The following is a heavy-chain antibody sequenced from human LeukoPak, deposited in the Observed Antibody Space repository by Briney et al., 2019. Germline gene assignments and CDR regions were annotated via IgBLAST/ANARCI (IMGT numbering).Heavy chain of an antibody. CDR1: GFSFSKYA. CDR2: ISFDETKK. D-gene: IGHD2/OR15-2a*01. CDR3: ARMKVIKGASLDY. V-gene: IGHV3-30-3*01. Sequence: SLRLSCAASGFSFSKYAMHWVRQAPAKGLEWVAVISFDETKKYYADSVKGRFTISRDNSNNTLFLQMNSLKTEDTAVYFCARMKVIKGASLDYWGQGSLVTVSS. J-gene: IGHJ4*02.